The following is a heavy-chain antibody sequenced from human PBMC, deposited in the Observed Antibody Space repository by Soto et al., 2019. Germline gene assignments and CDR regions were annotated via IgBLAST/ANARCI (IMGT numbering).Heavy chain of an antibody. D-gene: IGHD6-6*01. CDR2: IYSGGST. CDR3: STSSRNEYHFSMDA. Sequence: VHLVETGGGLIQPGGSLRLSCAASGLSVSSSDMSWVRQASGKGLAWVQVIYSGGSTHDADSGKGRFTISRDNSKNTVHLQMNSLRVDDTAVYFCSTSSRNEYHFSMDAWGQGTTVIVSS. J-gene: IGHJ6*02. V-gene: IGHV3-53*02. CDR1: GLSVSSSD.